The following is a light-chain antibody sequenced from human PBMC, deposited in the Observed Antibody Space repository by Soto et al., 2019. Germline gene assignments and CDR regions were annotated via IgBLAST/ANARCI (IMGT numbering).Light chain of an antibody. J-gene: IGLJ2*01. CDR3: SSYAGSNNLV. CDR1: SSDVGDYNS. Sequence: QSALTQPRSVSGSPGQSVTVSCIGTSSDVGDYNSVSWYQQHPGKAPKLMIYEVSKRPSGVPDRFSGSKSGNTASLTVSGLQAEDEADYYCSSYAGSNNLVFGGGTKLTVL. CDR2: EVS. V-gene: IGLV2-8*01.